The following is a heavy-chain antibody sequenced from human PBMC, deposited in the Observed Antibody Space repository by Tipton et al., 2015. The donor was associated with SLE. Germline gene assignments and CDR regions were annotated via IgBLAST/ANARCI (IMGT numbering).Heavy chain of an antibody. CDR1: GFTFSNAW. V-gene: IGHV3-11*04. D-gene: IGHD4-17*01. Sequence: SLRLSCAASGFTFSNAWMTWVRQAPGKGLEWVSYISSSGSTIYYADSVKGRFTISRDNAKNSLYLQMNSLRAEDTAVYYCAILYGDYALEYFQHWGQGTLVTVSS. CDR2: ISSSGSTI. CDR3: AILYGDYALEYFQH. J-gene: IGHJ1*01.